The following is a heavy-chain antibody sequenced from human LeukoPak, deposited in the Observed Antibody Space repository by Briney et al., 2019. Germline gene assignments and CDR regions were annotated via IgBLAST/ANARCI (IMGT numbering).Heavy chain of an antibody. CDR2: ISGSSSDI. V-gene: IGHV3-21*01. CDR3: ARHLSSGYYDSFGYYRDY. J-gene: IGHJ4*02. D-gene: IGHD3-22*01. Sequence: GTLRLSCAASGFTFSNYGMSWVRQSPGKGLEWVSSISGSSSDIYYADSVKGRFTISRDNARNSLYLEMNSLRAEDTAVYYCARHLSSGYYDSFGYYRDYWGQGTLVTVSS. CDR1: GFTFSNYG.